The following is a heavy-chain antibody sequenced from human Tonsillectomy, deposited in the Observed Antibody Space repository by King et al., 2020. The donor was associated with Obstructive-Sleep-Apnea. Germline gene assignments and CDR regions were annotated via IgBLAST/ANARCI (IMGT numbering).Heavy chain of an antibody. CDR1: GVTFSTYT. Sequence: VQLVESGAEVKKPGSSVKVSCKASGVTFSTYTISWVRQAPGQGLEWVGGIIPIFGTANYAQKFQGRVTITADASTTTAYMELSSLRSGDTAVYYCARSEYRSGWYGWYFDLWGRGTLVTVSS. D-gene: IGHD6-19*01. J-gene: IGHJ2*01. CDR2: IIPIFGTA. V-gene: IGHV1-69*01. CDR3: ARSEYRSGWYGWYFDL.